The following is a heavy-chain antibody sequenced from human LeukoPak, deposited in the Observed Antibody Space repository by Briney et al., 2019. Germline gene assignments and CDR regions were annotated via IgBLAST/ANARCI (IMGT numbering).Heavy chain of an antibody. CDR3: AKEPYSSSWREEYNWFDP. J-gene: IGHJ5*02. D-gene: IGHD6-13*01. V-gene: IGHV3-13*05. Sequence: TGGSLRLSCAASGFTFSSYDMHWVRQATGKGLEWVSAIGTAGDPYYPGSVKGRFTISRDNSKNTLYLQMNSLRAEDTAVYYCAKEPYSSSWREEYNWFDPWGQGTLVTVSS. CDR2: IGTAGDP. CDR1: GFTFSSYD.